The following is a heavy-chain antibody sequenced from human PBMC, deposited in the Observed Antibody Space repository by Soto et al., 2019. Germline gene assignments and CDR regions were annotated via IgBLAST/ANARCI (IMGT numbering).Heavy chain of an antibody. V-gene: IGHV4-30-4*01. CDR3: ARVLLGYGNDSEV. J-gene: IGHJ3*01. CDR1: GGSISSADYY. D-gene: IGHD3-22*01. Sequence: QVQLQESGPGLVKPSQTLSLTCTVSGGSISSADYYWSWIRQPPGQGLEWIGYIYYSGSTYYNPSLKSRVTISVDTSKNQFSLKLSSVTAADTAVYYCARVLLGYGNDSEVWGQGTMVTVSS. CDR2: IYYSGST.